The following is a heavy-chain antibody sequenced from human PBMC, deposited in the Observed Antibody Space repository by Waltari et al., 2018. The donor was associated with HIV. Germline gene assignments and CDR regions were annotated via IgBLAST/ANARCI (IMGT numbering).Heavy chain of an antibody. CDR1: GYNFTPYW. Sequence: EVQLVQSGAEVNKPGESLTLSCKGSGYNFTPYWIGWVRHRPGKGLEWMGIIYPVDSDTRYSPAFRGQVTISADKSMSTAYLQWSSLQASDTAIYYCARLGYCSSARCPSGYYYSYGMGVWGQGTTVTVSS. CDR3: ARLGYCSSARCPSGYYYSYGMGV. CDR2: IYPVDSDT. V-gene: IGHV5-51*01. J-gene: IGHJ6*02. D-gene: IGHD2-2*01.